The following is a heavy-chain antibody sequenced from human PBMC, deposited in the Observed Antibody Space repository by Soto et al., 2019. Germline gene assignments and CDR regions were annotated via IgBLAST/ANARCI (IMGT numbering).Heavy chain of an antibody. J-gene: IGHJ5*02. V-gene: IGHV4-34*01. CDR1: GGSFSGYY. D-gene: IGHD6-13*01. Sequence: PSETLSLTCAVYGGSFSGYYLSWIRQPPGKGLEWIGEINHSGSTNYNPSLKSRVTISVDTSKNQFSLKLSSVTAADTAVYYCERGPCSSSWYWFDPWGQGTLVTVSS. CDR2: INHSGST. CDR3: ERGPCSSSWYWFDP.